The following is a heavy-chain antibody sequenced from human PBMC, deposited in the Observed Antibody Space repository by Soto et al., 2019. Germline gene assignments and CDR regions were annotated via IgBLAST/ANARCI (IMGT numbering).Heavy chain of an antibody. CDR3: ARLPSSGHPRFDY. J-gene: IGHJ4*02. Sequence: QLQLQESGPGLVKPSETLSLTCTVSGGSISSSSYYWGWIRQPPGKGLEWIGSIYYSGSTYYNPSLKIRVTISVDTSKNQFSLKLSSVTAADTAVYYCARLPSSGHPRFDYWGQGTLVTVSS. CDR1: GGSISSSSYY. CDR2: IYYSGST. V-gene: IGHV4-39*01. D-gene: IGHD3-22*01.